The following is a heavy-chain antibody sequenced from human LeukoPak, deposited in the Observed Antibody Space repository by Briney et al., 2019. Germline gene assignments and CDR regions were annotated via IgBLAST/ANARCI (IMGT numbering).Heavy chain of an antibody. D-gene: IGHD3-9*01. J-gene: IGHJ4*02. CDR1: GFTFSTYA. V-gene: IGHV3-64*01. CDR3: ARVILTGYYPDY. CDR2: ISSNGGNT. Sequence: PGGSLRLSCAASGFTFSTYALHWVRQAPGTGLEFVSGISSNGGNTYYANSLKGRFTISRDNSKNTLYLQMGSLRPEDMAVYHCARVILTGYYPDYGGQGTLVTVSS.